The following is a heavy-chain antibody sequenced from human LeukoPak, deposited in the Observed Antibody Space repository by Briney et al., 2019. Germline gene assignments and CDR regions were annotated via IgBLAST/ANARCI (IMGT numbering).Heavy chain of an antibody. J-gene: IGHJ4*02. V-gene: IGHV4-30-4*01. CDR1: GGSFSGYY. Sequence: SETLSLTCAVYGGSFSGYYWSWIRQPPGKGLEWIGYIYYSGSTYYNPSLKSRVTISVDTSKNQFSPKLSSVTAADTAVYYCARVVGASDSYYFDYWGQGTLVTVSS. CDR3: ARVVGASDSYYFDY. D-gene: IGHD1-26*01. CDR2: IYYSGST.